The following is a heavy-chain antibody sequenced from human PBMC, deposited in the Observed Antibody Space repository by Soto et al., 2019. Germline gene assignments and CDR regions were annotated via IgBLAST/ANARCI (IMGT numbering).Heavy chain of an antibody. CDR1: GYTFTGYY. Sequence: ASVKVSCKASGYTFTGYYMHWVRQAPGQGLEWMGWINPNSGGTNYAQKFQGWVTMTRDTSISTAYMELSRLRSDDTAVYYRARDEYSSNRGNYYYGMDVSGQGTTVTVSS. CDR2: INPNSGGT. J-gene: IGHJ6*02. CDR3: ARDEYSSNRGNYYYGMDV. V-gene: IGHV1-2*04. D-gene: IGHD6-6*01.